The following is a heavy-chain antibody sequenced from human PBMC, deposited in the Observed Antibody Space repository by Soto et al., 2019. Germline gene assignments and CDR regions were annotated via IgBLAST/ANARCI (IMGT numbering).Heavy chain of an antibody. Sequence: GGSLRLSCAASGFTFSSYSMNWVRQAPGKGLEWVSSISSSSSYIYYADSVKGRFTISRDNAKNSLYLQMNSLRAEDTAVYYCARECSGGSCLPFDIWGQGTMVTVSS. CDR3: ARECSGGSCLPFDI. D-gene: IGHD2-15*01. CDR1: GFTFSSYS. CDR2: ISSSSSYI. V-gene: IGHV3-21*04. J-gene: IGHJ3*02.